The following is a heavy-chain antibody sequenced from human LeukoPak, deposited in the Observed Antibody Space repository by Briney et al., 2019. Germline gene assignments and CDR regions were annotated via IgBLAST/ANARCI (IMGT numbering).Heavy chain of an antibody. V-gene: IGHV1-2*02. J-gene: IGHJ4*02. CDR1: GYTFTGYY. Sequence: VASVKVSCKASGYTFTGYYMHWVRQAPGQGLEWMGWINPNSGGTNYAQKFQGRVTMTRDTSISTAYMELSRLRSDDTAVYYCARVGVEMATIGDDYWGQGTLVTVSS. CDR2: INPNSGGT. CDR3: ARVGVEMATIGDDY. D-gene: IGHD5-24*01.